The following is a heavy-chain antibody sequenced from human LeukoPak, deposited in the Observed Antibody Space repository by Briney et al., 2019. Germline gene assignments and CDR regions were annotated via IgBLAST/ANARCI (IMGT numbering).Heavy chain of an antibody. J-gene: IGHJ5*02. D-gene: IGHD1-14*01. Sequence: SETLSLTCTVSGGSISSGSYYWSWIRQPAGKGLEWIGRIYTSGSTNYNPSLKSRVTISVDTSKNQFSLKLSSVTAADTAVYYWARGPTRNRFDPWGQGTLVTAS. V-gene: IGHV4-61*02. CDR2: IYTSGST. CDR1: GGSISSGSYY. CDR3: ARGPTRNRFDP.